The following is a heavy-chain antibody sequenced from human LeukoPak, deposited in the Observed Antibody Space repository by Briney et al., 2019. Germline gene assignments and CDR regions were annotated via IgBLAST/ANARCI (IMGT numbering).Heavy chain of an antibody. Sequence: PGGSLRLSCAASGFTFSSYAMHWVRQAPGKGLEWVAVISYDGSNKYYADSVKGRFTISRDNSKNTLYLQMNSLRAEDTAVYYCARDSYGDHAIDYWGQGTLVTVSS. CDR1: GFTFSSYA. D-gene: IGHD4-17*01. CDR3: ARDSYGDHAIDY. J-gene: IGHJ4*02. V-gene: IGHV3-30*04. CDR2: ISYDGSNK.